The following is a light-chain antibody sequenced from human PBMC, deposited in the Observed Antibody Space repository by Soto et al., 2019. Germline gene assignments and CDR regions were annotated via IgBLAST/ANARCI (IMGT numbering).Light chain of an antibody. V-gene: IGKV3-11*01. J-gene: IGKJ1*01. CDR3: QQRSNRPPWT. CDR1: QSVTSY. Sequence: EIVLTQSPDTLSLSPGERVTLACRASQSVTSYLAWYQQKPGQAPRLLIYDASNRATGIPARFRGSGSGTDFTLTISSLEPKDFAVYYCQQRSNRPPWTFGQGTKVDIK. CDR2: DAS.